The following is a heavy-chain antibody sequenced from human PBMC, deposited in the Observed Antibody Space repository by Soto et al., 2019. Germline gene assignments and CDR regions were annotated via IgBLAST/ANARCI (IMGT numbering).Heavy chain of an antibody. Sequence: QVQLQEWGPGLVKPSETLSLTCTVSGGSINTYYWNWIRQPPGKELEWIAYIYYNGNTDSNPSPGSRVTLSLDTPENQLSLKLSSVTAADTAVYYCARAYHGYSYANFAYWGQGILVTVSS. J-gene: IGHJ4*02. V-gene: IGHV4-59*01. CDR1: GGSINTYY. D-gene: IGHD5-18*01. CDR2: IYYNGNT. CDR3: ARAYHGYSYANFAY.